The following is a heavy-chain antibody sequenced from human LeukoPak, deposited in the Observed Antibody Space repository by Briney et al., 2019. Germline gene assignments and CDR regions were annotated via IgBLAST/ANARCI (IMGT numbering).Heavy chain of an antibody. V-gene: IGHV4-4*07. Sequence: SETLSLTCTVSGGSISSYYWSWIRQPAGKGLEWIGRIYTSGSTNYNPSLKSRVTMSVDTSKNQFSLKPSSATAADTAVYYCARTYYDSSGYHFDYWGQGTLVTVSS. CDR3: ARTYYDSSGYHFDY. CDR2: IYTSGST. J-gene: IGHJ4*02. D-gene: IGHD3-22*01. CDR1: GGSISSYY.